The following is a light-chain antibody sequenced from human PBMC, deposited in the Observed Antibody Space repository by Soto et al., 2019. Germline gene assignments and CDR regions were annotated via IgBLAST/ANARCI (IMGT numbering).Light chain of an antibody. J-gene: IGLJ2*01. CDR1: TSDIGTHNF. CDR3: SSFEGNKKLI. V-gene: IGLV2-8*01. Sequence: QSALTQPPSASGSPGQSVTISCTGATSDIGTHNFVSWYQQRPGEHPRLVLYEVYKRPSGVPARFSGSKSGNTASLTVSGLQAEDEAEYYCSSFEGNKKLIFGGGTKVTVL. CDR2: EVY.